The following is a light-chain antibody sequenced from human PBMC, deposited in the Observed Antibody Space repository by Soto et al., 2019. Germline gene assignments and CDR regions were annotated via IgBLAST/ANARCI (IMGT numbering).Light chain of an antibody. V-gene: IGLV2-14*03. J-gene: IGLJ1*01. CDR1: SSDVGGYNS. Sequence: QSALTQPATVSGSPGQSITISCTGTSSDVGGYNSVSWYQHHPGKAPKLMIFDVSDRPSGVSSRFSGSKSGNTASLTISGLQAEDEADYYCSSYTTSSTPHYIFGPGTKVTVL. CDR2: DVS. CDR3: SSYTTSSTPHYI.